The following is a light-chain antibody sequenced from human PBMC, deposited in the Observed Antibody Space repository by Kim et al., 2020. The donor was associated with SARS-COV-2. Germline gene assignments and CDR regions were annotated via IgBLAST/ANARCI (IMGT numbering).Light chain of an antibody. J-gene: IGLJ2*01. V-gene: IGLV3-19*01. CDR1: SLRTYY. CDR2: GKN. Sequence: ALGETVKITCQGDSLRTYYASWYRQTPGQAPLLVLYGKNNRPSGIPDRFSGSTIGNTASLTITGAQAEDEADYYCNSRDSGGYHLLFGGGTQLTVL. CDR3: NSRDSGGYHLL.